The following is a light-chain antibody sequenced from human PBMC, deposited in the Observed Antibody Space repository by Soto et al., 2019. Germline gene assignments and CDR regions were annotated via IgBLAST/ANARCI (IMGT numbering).Light chain of an antibody. Sequence: QSALTQPASVSGSPGQSITISCTGSSTGVGGYTYVSWYQQFPGKPPKLMIYEVSNRPSGVSNRFSGSKSGNTASLTISGLQAEDEADYYCSSYTSGSTLVFGGGTKLTVL. CDR1: STGVGGYTY. V-gene: IGLV2-14*03. CDR2: EVS. CDR3: SSYTSGSTLV. J-gene: IGLJ3*02.